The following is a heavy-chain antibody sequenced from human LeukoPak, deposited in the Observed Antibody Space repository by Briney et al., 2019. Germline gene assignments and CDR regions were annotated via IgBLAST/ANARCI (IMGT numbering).Heavy chain of an antibody. CDR3: ARLYKVATLNYFDY. J-gene: IGHJ4*02. CDR2: IYYSGST. Sequence: SETLSLTCTVSGGSISSYYWSWIRQPPGKGLEWIGYIYYSGSTNYNPSLKSRVTISVDTSKNQFSLKLSSVTAADTAMYYCARLYKVATLNYFDYWGQGTLVTVSS. D-gene: IGHD5-12*01. V-gene: IGHV4-59*01. CDR1: GGSISSYY.